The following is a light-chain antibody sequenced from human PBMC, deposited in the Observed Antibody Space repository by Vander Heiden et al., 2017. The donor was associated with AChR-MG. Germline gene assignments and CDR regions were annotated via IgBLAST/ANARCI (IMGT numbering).Light chain of an antibody. CDR3: QQCGNWPQT. Sequence: EIVLTQPQATLPLPPGEAATLSCRASQSVSSYLAWYQQKPGQAPRLLIYDASNRATGIPARFSGSGSGTDFTLTISSLEPEDFAVYYCQQCGNWPQTFGHGTKVDIK. J-gene: IGKJ3*01. CDR1: QSVSSY. CDR2: DAS. V-gene: IGKV3-11*01.